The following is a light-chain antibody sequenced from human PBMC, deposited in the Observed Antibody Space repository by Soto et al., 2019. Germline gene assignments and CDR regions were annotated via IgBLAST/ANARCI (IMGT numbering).Light chain of an antibody. CDR2: ASS. Sequence: EIVMTQSPATLSVSPGETATLSCRASQSVRTYLAWYQQKPGQAPRLLIYASSTRATGIPARFSGGGSGTEYTRAISSLQSEDLATYYLLQYSELRTFGQGSKLEIK. CDR1: QSVRTY. V-gene: IGKV3-15*01. CDR3: LQYSELRT. J-gene: IGKJ1*01.